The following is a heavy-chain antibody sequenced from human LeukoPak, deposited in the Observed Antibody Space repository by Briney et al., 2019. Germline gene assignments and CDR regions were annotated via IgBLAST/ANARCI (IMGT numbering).Heavy chain of an antibody. CDR1: GYTFTGYY. Sequence: GASVKVSCKASGYTFTGYYMHWVRQAPGQGLEWMGWINPNSGGTNYAQKFQGRVTMTRDTSISTAYMELSRLRSDDTAVYYCARVWVGATVLGVRGYTFDPWGQGTLVTVSS. J-gene: IGHJ5*02. D-gene: IGHD1-26*01. CDR3: ARVWVGATVLGVRGYTFDP. V-gene: IGHV1-2*02. CDR2: INPNSGGT.